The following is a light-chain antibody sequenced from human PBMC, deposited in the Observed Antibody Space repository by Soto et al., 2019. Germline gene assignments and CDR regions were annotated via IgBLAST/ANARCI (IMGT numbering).Light chain of an antibody. CDR1: QSVSSLY. Sequence: DIVLTQSPGTLSLSPGARATLSCRASQSVSSLYLAWYQQKPGQAPRLLIYGASSRATGIPDRFSGSGSGTDFTLAISRLEPEDGGVYYFQQYNDSPYTFGQGTKLES. V-gene: IGKV3-20*01. CDR3: QQYNDSPYT. J-gene: IGKJ2*01. CDR2: GAS.